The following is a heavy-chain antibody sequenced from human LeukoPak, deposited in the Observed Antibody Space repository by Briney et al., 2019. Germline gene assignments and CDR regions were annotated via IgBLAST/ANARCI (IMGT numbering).Heavy chain of an antibody. J-gene: IGHJ5*02. V-gene: IGHV4-38-2*02. CDR2: IYHSGST. D-gene: IGHD2-2*01. CDR3: ARDPAWDP. Sequence: SETLSLTCTVSGYSISSGNYWGWIRQPPGKGLEWIGSIYHSGSTYYNPSLKSRVTISVDTSKNQFSLKLSSVTAADTAVYYCARDPAWDPWGQGTLVTVSS. CDR1: GYSISSGNY.